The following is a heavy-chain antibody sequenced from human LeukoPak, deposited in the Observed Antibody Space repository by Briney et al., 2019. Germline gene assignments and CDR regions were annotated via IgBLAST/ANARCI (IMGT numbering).Heavy chain of an antibody. J-gene: IGHJ4*02. V-gene: IGHV3-30*18. CDR3: AKPDDIYYGSGSLDY. Sequence: GGSLRLSCAASGFTFSSYGMHWVRQAPGKGLEWVAVISYDGSNKYYADSVKGRFTISRDNSKNTLYLQMNSLRAEDTAVYYCAKPDDIYYGSGSLDYWGQGTLVTVSS. CDR1: GFTFSSYG. CDR2: ISYDGSNK. D-gene: IGHD3-10*01.